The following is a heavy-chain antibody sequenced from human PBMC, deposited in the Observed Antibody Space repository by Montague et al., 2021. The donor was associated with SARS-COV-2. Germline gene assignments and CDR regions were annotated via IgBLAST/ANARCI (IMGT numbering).Heavy chain of an antibody. D-gene: IGHD5-18*01. CDR3: ARDLGLVPAMVYYYYGMDV. CDR1: GFTFSSYS. Sequence: SLRLSCAASGFTFSSYSMNWFRQAPGKGLEWVSYISSSSSTIYYADSVKGRFTISRDNAKNSLYLQMNSLRDEDTAVYYCARDLGLVPAMVYYYYGMDVGGQGTTVTVSS. CDR2: ISSSSSTI. J-gene: IGHJ6*02. V-gene: IGHV3-48*02.